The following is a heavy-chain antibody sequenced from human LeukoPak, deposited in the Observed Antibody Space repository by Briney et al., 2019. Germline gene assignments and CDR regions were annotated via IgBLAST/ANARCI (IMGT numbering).Heavy chain of an antibody. V-gene: IGHV1-18*01. J-gene: IGHJ6*02. D-gene: IGHD3-22*01. Sequence: ASVKVSCKASGYTFTSYGISWVRQAPGQGLEWMGWISAYNGNTNYAQKLQGRVTMTTDTSTSTAYMELRSLRSDDTAVYYCARETAYYYDSSGYYPDYYYYGMDVWGQGTTVTVSS. CDR1: GYTFTSYG. CDR2: ISAYNGNT. CDR3: ARETAYYYDSSGYYPDYYYYGMDV.